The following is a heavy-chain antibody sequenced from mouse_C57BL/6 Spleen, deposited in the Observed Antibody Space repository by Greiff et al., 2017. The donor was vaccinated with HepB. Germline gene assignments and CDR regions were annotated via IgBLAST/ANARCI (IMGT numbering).Heavy chain of an antibody. Sequence: EVQLQQSGPELVKPGASVKISCKASGYSFTGYYMNWVKQSPEKSLEWIGEINPSTGGTTYNQKFKAKATLTVDKSSSTAYMQLKSLTSEDSAVYYCARENFLDYWGQGTTLTVSS. CDR3: ARENFLDY. CDR2: INPSTGGT. CDR1: GYSFTGYY. J-gene: IGHJ2*01. V-gene: IGHV1-42*01.